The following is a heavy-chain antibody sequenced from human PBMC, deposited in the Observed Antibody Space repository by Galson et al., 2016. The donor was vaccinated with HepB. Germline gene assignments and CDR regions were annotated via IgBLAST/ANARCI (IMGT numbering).Heavy chain of an antibody. CDR1: GFTFSTYA. Sequence: SLRLSCAASGFTFSTYAMNWVRQAPGKGLEWVSLISGNGGTTYYADSVKGRFTISRDNAKSTVYQQMTSLGAEDTAVYYCAKGGDTRDWGQGTLVTVSS. D-gene: IGHD1-26*01. CDR2: ISGNGGTT. J-gene: IGHJ4*02. V-gene: IGHV3-23*01. CDR3: AKGGDTRD.